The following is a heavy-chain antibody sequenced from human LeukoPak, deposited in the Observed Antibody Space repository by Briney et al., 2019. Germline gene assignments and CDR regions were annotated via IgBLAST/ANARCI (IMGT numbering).Heavy chain of an antibody. CDR1: GFTFSSYA. Sequence: GGSLRLSCAASGFTFSSYAMSWVRRAPGKGLEWVSAISGSGGSTYYADSVKGRFTISRDNSKNTLYLQMNSLRAEDTAVYYCARTSREIFRGELLLVYFDYWGQGTLVTVSS. V-gene: IGHV3-23*01. J-gene: IGHJ4*02. CDR3: ARTSREIFRGELLLVYFDY. D-gene: IGHD3-10*01. CDR2: ISGSGGST.